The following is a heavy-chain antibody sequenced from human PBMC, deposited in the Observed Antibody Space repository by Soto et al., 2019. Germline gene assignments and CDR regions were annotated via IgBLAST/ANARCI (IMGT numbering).Heavy chain of an antibody. V-gene: IGHV4-34*01. Sequence: SETLSLTCAVYGGSFSGYYWSWIRQPPGKGLEWIGEINHSGSTNYNPSLKSRVTISVDTSKNQFSLKLSSVTAADTAWYYCAGGRGIVGATTKYYYYGMDVWGQGTTVTVSS. J-gene: IGHJ6*02. CDR1: GGSFSGYY. CDR3: AGGRGIVGATTKYYYYGMDV. CDR2: INHSGST. D-gene: IGHD1-26*01.